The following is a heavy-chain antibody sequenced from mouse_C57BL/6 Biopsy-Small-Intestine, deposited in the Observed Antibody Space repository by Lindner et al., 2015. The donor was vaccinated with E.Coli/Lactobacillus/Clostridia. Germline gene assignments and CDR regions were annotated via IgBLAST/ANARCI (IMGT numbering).Heavy chain of an antibody. J-gene: IGHJ1*03. CDR1: GYTFTDYE. V-gene: IGHV1-15*01. CDR3: TRDGPYRYFDV. D-gene: IGHD1-2*01. Sequence: VQLQESGAELVRPGASVTLSCKASGYTFTDYEMHWVKQTPVHGLEWIGAIDPETGGTAYNQKFKGKAILTADKSSSTAYMELRSLTSEDSAVYYCTRDGPYRYFDVWGTGTTVTVSS. CDR2: IDPETGGT.